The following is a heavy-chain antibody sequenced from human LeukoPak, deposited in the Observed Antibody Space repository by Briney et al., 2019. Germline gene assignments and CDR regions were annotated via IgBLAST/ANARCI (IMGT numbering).Heavy chain of an antibody. Sequence: GGSLRLSCAASEFSVGSNYMTWVRQAPGKGLEWVSLIYSGGSTYYADSVKGRFTISRDNSKNTLYLQMNSLRAEDTAVYYCSRGSNGDYWGQGTLVTVSS. CDR1: EFSVGSNY. D-gene: IGHD2-8*01. CDR3: SRGSNGDY. J-gene: IGHJ4*02. CDR2: IYSGGST. V-gene: IGHV3-66*01.